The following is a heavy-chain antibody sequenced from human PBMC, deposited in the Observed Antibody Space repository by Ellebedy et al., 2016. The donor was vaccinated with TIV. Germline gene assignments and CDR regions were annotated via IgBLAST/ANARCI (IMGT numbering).Heavy chain of an antibody. D-gene: IGHD3-22*01. Sequence: GESLKISCAASGFTFSSYSMNWVRQAPGKRLEWVSSISSSSSYIYYADSVKGRFTISRDNAKNSLYLQMNSLRAEDTAVYYCARDLITMIVVVPAFDIWGQGTMVTVSS. V-gene: IGHV3-21*01. CDR3: ARDLITMIVVVPAFDI. CDR1: GFTFSSYS. CDR2: ISSSSSYI. J-gene: IGHJ3*02.